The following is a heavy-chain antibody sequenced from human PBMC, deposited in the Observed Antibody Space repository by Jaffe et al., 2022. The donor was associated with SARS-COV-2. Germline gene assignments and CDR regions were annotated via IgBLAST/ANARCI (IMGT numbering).Heavy chain of an antibody. CDR1: GGSISSGSYY. J-gene: IGHJ6*02. CDR2: IYTSGST. V-gene: IGHV4-61*02. Sequence: QVQLQESGPGLVKPSQTLSLTCTVSGGSISSGSYYWSWIRQPAGKGLEWIGRIYTSGSTNYNPSLKSRVTISVDTSKNQFSLKLSSVTAADTAVYYCARDEGGPTDLYYYYGMDVWGQGTTVTVSS. CDR3: ARDEGGPTDLYYYYGMDV.